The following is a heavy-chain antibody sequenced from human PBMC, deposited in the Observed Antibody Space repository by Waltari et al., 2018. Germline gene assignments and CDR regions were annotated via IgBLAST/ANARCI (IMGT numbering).Heavy chain of an antibody. V-gene: IGHV4-61*09. CDR3: ARDDVGAPDAFDV. D-gene: IGHD1-26*01. J-gene: IGHJ3*01. CDR1: GGSIRGCTYY. CDR2: MYYSGYT. Sequence: QVQLQESGPGLVKPSQTLSLTCTVSGGSIRGCTYYWSWIRQPAGKGLEWIGHMYYSGYTYYNPSLKSRVTISVDTSKNSFSLKLSSVTAADTGIYYCARDDVGAPDAFDVWGQGAMVTVSS.